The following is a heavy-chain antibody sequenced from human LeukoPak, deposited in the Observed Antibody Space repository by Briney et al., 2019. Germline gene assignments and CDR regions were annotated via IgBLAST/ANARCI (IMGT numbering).Heavy chain of an antibody. V-gene: IGHV1-8*01. Sequence: ASVKVSCKASGYTFTSYDINWVRQATGQGLEWMGWMNPNSGNTGYAQKFQGRVTMTRNTSISTAYMELSSLRSEDTAVYYCARGGCSSTSCYTTERASGHAFDYWGQGTLVTVSS. D-gene: IGHD2-2*02. CDR2: MNPNSGNT. J-gene: IGHJ4*02. CDR1: GYTFTSYD. CDR3: ARGGCSSTSCYTTERASGHAFDY.